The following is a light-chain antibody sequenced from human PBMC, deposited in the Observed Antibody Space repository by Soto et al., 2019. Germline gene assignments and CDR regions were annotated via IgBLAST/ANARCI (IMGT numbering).Light chain of an antibody. CDR1: QSVTDNY. J-gene: IGKJ1*01. V-gene: IGKV3-20*01. Sequence: EIVLTQSPATLSLSPGERATLSSRASQSVTDNYLAWYQQKPGQAPRLVISGASSRTSGIPDRFSASGSGTDFTLTICRLEPEDFAVYYCQQYSRASLTFGQGTKVDIK. CDR2: GAS. CDR3: QQYSRASLT.